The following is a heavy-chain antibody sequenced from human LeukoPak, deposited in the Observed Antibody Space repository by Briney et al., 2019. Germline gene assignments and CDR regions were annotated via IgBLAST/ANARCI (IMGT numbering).Heavy chain of an antibody. CDR3: ANYYGSGSYYPTNWFDP. D-gene: IGHD3-10*01. J-gene: IGHJ5*02. V-gene: IGHV1-69*01. CDR2: IIPIFGTA. CDR1: GGTFSSYA. Sequence: GSSVKVSCKASGGTFSSYAISWVRQAPGQGLEWMGGIIPIFGTANYAQKFQGRVTITADESTSTAYMELSSLRSEDTAVYYCANYYGSGSYYPTNWFDPWGQGTLVTVSS.